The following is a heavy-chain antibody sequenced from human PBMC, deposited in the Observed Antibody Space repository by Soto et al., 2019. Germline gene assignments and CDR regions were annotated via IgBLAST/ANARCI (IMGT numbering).Heavy chain of an antibody. CDR3: ATVGSNTYYYDSSGYSNAFDI. J-gene: IGHJ3*02. Sequence: ASVKVSCKASGGTFSSYAISWVRQAPGQGLEWMGGFDPEDGETIYAQKFQGRVTMTEDTSTDTAYMELSSLRSEDTAVYYCATVGSNTYYYDSSGYSNAFDIWGQGTMVTVSS. CDR2: FDPEDGET. CDR1: GGTFSSYA. D-gene: IGHD3-22*01. V-gene: IGHV1-24*01.